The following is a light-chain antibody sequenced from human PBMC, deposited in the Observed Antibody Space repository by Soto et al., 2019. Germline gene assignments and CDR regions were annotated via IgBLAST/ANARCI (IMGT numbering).Light chain of an antibody. CDR3: QQYHNWLPIT. Sequence: EIVLTQSPATLSLSPGERATLSCRASQSVSSYLAWYQQKPGQAPRLLIYDASSRATGIPDRFSGSGSGTDFTLTISRLEPEDFAVYYCQQYHNWLPITFGQGTRLEIK. CDR1: QSVSSY. V-gene: IGKV3-11*01. CDR2: DAS. J-gene: IGKJ5*01.